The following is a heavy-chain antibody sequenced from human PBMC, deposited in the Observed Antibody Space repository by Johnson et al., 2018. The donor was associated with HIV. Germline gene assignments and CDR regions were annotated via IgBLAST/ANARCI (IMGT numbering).Heavy chain of an antibody. CDR3: AKDSGYSSIYYKIGSCEI. J-gene: IGHJ3*02. V-gene: IGHV3-53*01. Sequence: MSWVRQAPGKGLEWVSVIYSGGSTYYADTVKGRFTISRDNSKNTLYLQMNSLRAEDTALYYCAKDSGYSSIYYKIGSCEIWSQGTMVTVSS. D-gene: IGHD6-13*01. CDR2: IYSGGST.